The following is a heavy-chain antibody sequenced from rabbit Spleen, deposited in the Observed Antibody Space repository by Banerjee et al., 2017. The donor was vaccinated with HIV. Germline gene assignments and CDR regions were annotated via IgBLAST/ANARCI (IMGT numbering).Heavy chain of an antibody. Sequence: QSLEESGGGLVKPGGTLTLTCTVSGFSFSSSYDMCWVRQAPGKGLEWIACINTATGKAVYASWAKGRFTISKTSSTTVTLQMTSLTAADTATYFCARSGYVGWGGDGDLTGNKLWGQGTLVTVS. CDR1: GFSFSSSYD. CDR2: INTATGKA. V-gene: IGHV1S40*01. D-gene: IGHD4-1*01. CDR3: ARSGYVGWGGDGDLTGNKL. J-gene: IGHJ3*01.